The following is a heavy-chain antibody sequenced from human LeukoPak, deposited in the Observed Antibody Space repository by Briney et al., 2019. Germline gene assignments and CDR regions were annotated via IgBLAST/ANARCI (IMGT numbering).Heavy chain of an antibody. CDR1: GYTFTGYY. D-gene: IGHD6-13*01. CDR3: ARGFGSSWYWRGLLDY. V-gene: IGHV1-8*02. Sequence: ASVKVSCKASGYTFTGYYMHWVRQATGQGLEWMGWMNPNSGNTGYAQKFRGRVTMTRNTSISTAYMELSSLRSEDTAVYYCARGFGSSWYWRGLLDYWGQGTLVTVSS. CDR2: MNPNSGNT. J-gene: IGHJ4*02.